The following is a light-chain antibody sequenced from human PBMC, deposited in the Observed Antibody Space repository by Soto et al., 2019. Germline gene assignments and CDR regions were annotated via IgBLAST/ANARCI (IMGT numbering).Light chain of an antibody. CDR2: AAS. Sequence: EIVMTQSPGILSVSPGDRVTLSCRASQSVSTNLAWYQQKPGQAPTLLIYAASTRATGIPARFTGSGSGTDFTLTISSLQSEDFAVYYCQEYSKWPLFTFGPGTRVDIK. J-gene: IGKJ3*01. CDR1: QSVSTN. V-gene: IGKV3-15*01. CDR3: QEYSKWPLFT.